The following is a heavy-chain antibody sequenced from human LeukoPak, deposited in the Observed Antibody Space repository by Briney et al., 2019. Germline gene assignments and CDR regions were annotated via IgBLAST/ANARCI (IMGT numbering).Heavy chain of an antibody. V-gene: IGHV3-21*01. Sequence: GGSLRLSCSASGFTFSTYTMNWVRQAPGKGLDWFSSVSPSGASTFYADSVKGRATISRDNAKNSLYLEMSRLRAEDTAVYFCVRDALGESGAGGYWGQGTLVTVSS. CDR2: VSPSGAST. J-gene: IGHJ4*02. CDR1: GFTFSTYT. D-gene: IGHD3-10*01. CDR3: VRDALGESGAGGY.